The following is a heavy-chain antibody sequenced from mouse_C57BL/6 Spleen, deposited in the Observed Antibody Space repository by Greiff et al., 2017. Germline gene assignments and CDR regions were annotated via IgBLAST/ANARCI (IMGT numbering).Heavy chain of an antibody. J-gene: IGHJ2*01. V-gene: IGHV1-69*01. CDR3: ARPTMIYFDY. CDR2: IDPSDSYT. D-gene: IGHD2-4*01. Sequence: QVHVKQPGAELVMPGASVKLSCTASGYTFTSYWMHWVQQRPGQGLAWIGEIDPSDSYTHYHQKFKGKSTLTVDKSTSTAYMQLSSLTSEASAVYYCARPTMIYFDYWGQGTTLTVSS. CDR1: GYTFTSYW.